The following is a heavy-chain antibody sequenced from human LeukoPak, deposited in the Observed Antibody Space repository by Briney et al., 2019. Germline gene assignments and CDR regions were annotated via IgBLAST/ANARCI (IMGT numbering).Heavy chain of an antibody. CDR3: ARARRMDTFDY. CDR2: IYFSGNT. Sequence: SETLSLTCTVSGGSITSSSFYWGWVRQPPGKGLEWIGSIYFSGNTYYNPSLKSRLTISVDTSKNQFSLKLSSVTAADTAVYYCARARRMDTFDYWGQGTLVTVSS. V-gene: IGHV4-39*01. J-gene: IGHJ4*02. CDR1: GGSITSSSFY. D-gene: IGHD3/OR15-3a*01.